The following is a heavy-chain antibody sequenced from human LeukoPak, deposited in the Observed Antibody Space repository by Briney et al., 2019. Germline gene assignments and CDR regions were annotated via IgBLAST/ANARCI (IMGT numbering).Heavy chain of an antibody. CDR3: ARVQVPGYYYDSSGYYPFDY. Sequence: PGGSLRLSCAASGFTFSSYAMHWVRQAPGKGLEWVAVISHDGSNKYYADSVKGRFTISRDNSKNTLYLQMNSLRAEDTAVYYCARVQVPGYYYDSSGYYPFDYWGQGTLVTVSS. V-gene: IGHV3-30-3*01. D-gene: IGHD3-22*01. CDR1: GFTFSSYA. CDR2: ISHDGSNK. J-gene: IGHJ4*02.